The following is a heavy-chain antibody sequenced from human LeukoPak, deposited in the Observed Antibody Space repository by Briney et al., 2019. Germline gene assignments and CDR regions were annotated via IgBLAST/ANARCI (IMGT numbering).Heavy chain of an antibody. J-gene: IGHJ4*02. CDR3: ATRPAFSGSRYFDY. D-gene: IGHD1-26*01. CDR1: GYSFTSYW. CDR2: IFPGDSDT. Sequence: GESLKISCKGSGYSFTSYWIGWVRQMPGKGLEWMGIIFPGDSDTRYSPSFQGQVTISADKSVSTAYLQWSSLKASDTAMYYCATRPAFSGSRYFDYWGQGTLVTVSS. V-gene: IGHV5-51*01.